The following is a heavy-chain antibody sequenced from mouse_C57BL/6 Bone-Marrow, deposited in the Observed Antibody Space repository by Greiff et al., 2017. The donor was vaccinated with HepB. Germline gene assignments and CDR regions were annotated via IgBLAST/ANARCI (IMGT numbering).Heavy chain of an antibody. D-gene: IGHD2-3*01. CDR3: ARSYDGYYFYYAMDY. V-gene: IGHV1-4*01. CDR1: GYTFTSYT. J-gene: IGHJ4*01. Sequence: VQLKESGAELARPGASVKMSCKASGYTFTSYTMHWVKQRPGQGLEWIGYINPSSGYTKYNQKFKDKATLTADKSSSTAYMQLSSLTSEDSAVYYCARSYDGYYFYYAMDYWGQGTSVTVSS. CDR2: INPSSGYT.